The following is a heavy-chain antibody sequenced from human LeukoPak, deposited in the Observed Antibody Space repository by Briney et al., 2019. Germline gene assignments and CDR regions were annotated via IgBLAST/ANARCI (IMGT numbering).Heavy chain of an antibody. CDR2: IQHDGSNQ. J-gene: IGHJ4*02. CDR3: AKDGGAYSGSPEVADY. Sequence: GGSLRLSCAAPGFSFSGYGMHWVRQAPGKGLEWVAYIQHDGSNQQYADSVKGRFSISRDTSKNTLYLQMNSLRAEDTAVYYCAKDGGAYSGSPEVADYWGQGTLVTVSS. V-gene: IGHV3-30*02. D-gene: IGHD1-26*01. CDR1: GFSFSGYG.